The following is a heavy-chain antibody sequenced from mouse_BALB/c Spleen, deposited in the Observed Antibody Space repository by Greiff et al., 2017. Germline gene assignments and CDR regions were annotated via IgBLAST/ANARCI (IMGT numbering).Heavy chain of an antibody. CDR1: GFTFSDYY. CDR3: ARGRSLRYCYPYYAMDY. Sequence: EVMLVESGGGLVKPGGSLKLSCAASGFTFSDYYMYWVRQNPEKRLVWVATISDGGSYTYYPDSVKGRFTISRDNAKNNLYLQMSSLKSEDTAMYYCARGRSLRYCYPYYAMDYWGQGTSVTVSS. V-gene: IGHV5-4*02. J-gene: IGHJ4*01. D-gene: IGHD1-2*01. CDR2: ISDGGSYT.